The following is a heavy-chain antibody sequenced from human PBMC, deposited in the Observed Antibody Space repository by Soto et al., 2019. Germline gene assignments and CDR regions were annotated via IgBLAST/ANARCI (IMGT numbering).Heavy chain of an antibody. Sequence: GGSLRLSCAASGFTFISYSMNCFRHSPLRWLEWVGAISGTSDYIYYADSVKGRFTISRDNAKTSLYIQMNSLRAEDTAVYYCARDHRYCSGSSCRPYYYYYGMDVWGQGTTVTVSS. CDR1: GFTFISYS. D-gene: IGHD2-15*01. V-gene: IGHV3-21*01. J-gene: IGHJ6*02. CDR3: ARDHRYCSGSSCRPYYYYYGMDV. CDR2: ISGTSDYI.